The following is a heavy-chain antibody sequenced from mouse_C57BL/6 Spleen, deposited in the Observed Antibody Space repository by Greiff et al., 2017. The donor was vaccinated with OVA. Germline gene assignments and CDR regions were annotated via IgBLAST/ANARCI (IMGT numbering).Heavy chain of an antibody. CDR3: ARPGDYDEGFAY. J-gene: IGHJ3*01. CDR1: GFTFSDYG. D-gene: IGHD2-4*01. Sequence: DVHLVESGGGLVKPGGSLKLSCAASGFTFSDYGMHWVRQAPEKGLEWVAYISCGSSTTYYADTVKGRFTISRDNAKNTLFLQMTSLRSEDTAMYYCARPGDYDEGFAYWGQGTLVTVSA. CDR2: ISCGSSTT. V-gene: IGHV5-17*01.